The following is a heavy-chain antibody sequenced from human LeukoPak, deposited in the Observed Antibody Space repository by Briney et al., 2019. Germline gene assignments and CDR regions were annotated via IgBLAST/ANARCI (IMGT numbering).Heavy chain of an antibody. V-gene: IGHV5-51*01. J-gene: IGHJ3*02. Sequence: GESLKTSCKGSGYSFTSYWIGWVRQMPGKGLEWMGIIYPGDSDTRYSPSFQGQVTISADKSISTAYLQWSSLKASDTAMYYCARRLAYCGGDCYSGAFDIWGQGTMVTVSS. D-gene: IGHD2-21*02. CDR2: IYPGDSDT. CDR1: GYSFTSYW. CDR3: ARRLAYCGGDCYSGAFDI.